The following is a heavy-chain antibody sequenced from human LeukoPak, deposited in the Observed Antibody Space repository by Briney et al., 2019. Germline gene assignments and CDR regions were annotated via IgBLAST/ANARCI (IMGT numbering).Heavy chain of an antibody. D-gene: IGHD5-12*01. CDR3: ARVRDLYRDY. CDR2: ISGVSTYT. Sequence: PGGSLRLSCAASGFTFSSYTMNWVRQAPGKGLEWVSSISGVSTYTFYADSVMGRFTISRDNAKNSLYLHMSSLRAEDTAVYYCARVRDLYRDYWGQGILVTVSS. CDR1: GFTFSSYT. J-gene: IGHJ4*02. V-gene: IGHV3-21*01.